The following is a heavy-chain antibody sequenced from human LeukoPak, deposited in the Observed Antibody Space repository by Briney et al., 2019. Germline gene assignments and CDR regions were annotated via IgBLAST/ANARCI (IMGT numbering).Heavy chain of an antibody. CDR2: INPSGGST. Sequence: GASVKVSCKASGYTFTSYYMHWVRQAPGQGLEWMGIINPSGGSTSYAQKFQGRVTMTRDTSTSTVYMELSSLRSEDTAVYYCASTVSSSHHHNMLDYWGQGTLVTVSS. J-gene: IGHJ4*02. D-gene: IGHD2-8*01. CDR1: GYTFTSYY. CDR3: ASTVSSSHHHNMLDY. V-gene: IGHV1-46*01.